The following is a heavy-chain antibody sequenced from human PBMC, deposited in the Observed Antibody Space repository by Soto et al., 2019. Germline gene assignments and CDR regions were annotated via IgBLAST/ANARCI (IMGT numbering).Heavy chain of an antibody. D-gene: IGHD3-22*01. CDR3: ARELKTYDPMDV. CDR2: LNSDGSSR. J-gene: IGHJ6*02. V-gene: IGHV3-74*01. Sequence: EVQLVESGGGLVQPGGSLRLSCAASGFTFNSYWMHWVRQAPGKGLVWVSRLNSDGSSRYYGDSMKGRFTISRDNAENTVYLQINSLRYEDTAVYYCARELKTYDPMDVWGQGTTVTVSS. CDR1: GFTFNSYW.